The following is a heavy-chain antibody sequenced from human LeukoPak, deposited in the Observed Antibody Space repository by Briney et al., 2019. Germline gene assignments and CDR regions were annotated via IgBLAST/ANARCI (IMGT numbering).Heavy chain of an antibody. J-gene: IGHJ4*02. Sequence: GRSLRLSCAASAFTFSRYAMHWVRQAPGKGLEWVAVISYDGSDKFYADSVKGRFTISRDNSKNMLYLQMDSLRIEDTAVYYCARPIVGAMPRGSFDHWGQGTLVTVSS. V-gene: IGHV3-30-3*01. D-gene: IGHD1-26*01. CDR2: ISYDGSDK. CDR3: ARPIVGAMPRGSFDH. CDR1: AFTFSRYA.